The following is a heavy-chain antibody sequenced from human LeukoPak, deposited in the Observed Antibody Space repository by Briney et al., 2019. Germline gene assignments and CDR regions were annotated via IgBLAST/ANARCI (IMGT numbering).Heavy chain of an antibody. CDR3: ARYSGWPQAPMYYFDY. J-gene: IGHJ4*02. Sequence: SETLSLTCTVSGGSISSYYWSWIRQPAGKGLEWIGRIYTSGSTNYNPSLKSRVTMSVDTSKNQFSLKLSSVTAADTAVYYCARYSGWPQAPMYYFDYWGQGTLVTVSS. CDR2: IYTSGST. CDR1: GGSISSYY. V-gene: IGHV4-4*07. D-gene: IGHD6-19*01.